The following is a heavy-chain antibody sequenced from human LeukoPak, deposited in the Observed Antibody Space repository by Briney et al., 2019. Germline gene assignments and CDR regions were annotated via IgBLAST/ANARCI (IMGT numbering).Heavy chain of an antibody. CDR2: ISSNGGST. J-gene: IGHJ6*03. V-gene: IGHV3-64*01. Sequence: GGSLRLSCAASGFTFSSYAMHWVRQAPGKGLEYVSAISSNGGSTYYANSVKGRFTISRDNSKNTLYLQMGSLRAEGMAVYYCARGPYYYYYMDVWGKGTTVTVSS. CDR1: GFTFSSYA. CDR3: ARGPYYYYYMDV.